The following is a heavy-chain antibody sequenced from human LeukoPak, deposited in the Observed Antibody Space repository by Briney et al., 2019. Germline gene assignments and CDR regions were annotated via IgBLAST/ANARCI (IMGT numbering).Heavy chain of an antibody. Sequence: GGSLRLSCAASGFTFSGYAISWVRQAPGKGLEWVSAISGSGDSTYYADSVKGRFTISRDNSKNTLYLQMSSLRAEDTAVYYCAKRGGYITTWQRTDTLDYWGQGTLVTVSS. CDR1: GFTFSGYA. D-gene: IGHD3-16*01. CDR2: ISGSGDST. CDR3: AKRGGYITTWQRTDTLDY. V-gene: IGHV3-23*01. J-gene: IGHJ4*02.